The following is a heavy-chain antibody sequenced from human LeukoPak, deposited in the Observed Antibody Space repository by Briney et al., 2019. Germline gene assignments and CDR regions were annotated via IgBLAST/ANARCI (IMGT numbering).Heavy chain of an antibody. V-gene: IGHV1-24*01. J-gene: IGHJ4*02. CDR3: ARVKSRYYDSSGKGSKWPSFDY. Sequence: ASVKVSCKVSGYTLTELSMHWVRQAPGKGLEWMGGFDPEDGETIYAQKFQGRVTMTEDTSTDTAYMELSSLRSEDTAVYYCARVKSRYYDSSGKGSKWPSFDYWGQGTLVTVSS. CDR1: GYTLTELS. D-gene: IGHD3-22*01. CDR2: FDPEDGET.